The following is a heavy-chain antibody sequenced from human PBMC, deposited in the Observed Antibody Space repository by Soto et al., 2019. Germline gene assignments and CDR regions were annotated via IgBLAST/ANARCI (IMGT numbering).Heavy chain of an antibody. CDR2: ISYDGSNK. Sequence: QVQLVESGGGVVQPGRSLRLSCAASGFTFSNYAMHWVRQAPGKGLEMVAIISYDGSNKYYAESVKGRFTISRDNPRNTLHLQMSSLRVEHTVVYYCARDLSRGITMIALEILYWGQGTRVTVAS. CDR1: GFTFSNYA. V-gene: IGHV3-30-3*01. CDR3: ARDLSRGITMIALEILY. D-gene: IGHD3-22*01. J-gene: IGHJ4*02.